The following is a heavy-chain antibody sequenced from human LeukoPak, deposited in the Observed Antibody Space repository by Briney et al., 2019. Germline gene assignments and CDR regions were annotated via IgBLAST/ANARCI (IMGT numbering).Heavy chain of an antibody. CDR2: IHYSGST. CDR3: ARHGIAGATTYYFGLDV. D-gene: IGHD1-26*01. Sequence: SSEILSLTCTVSGGSISGYYWSWIRQSPGKGLEWIGYIHYSGSTNYNPSLKSRVTMSVDTSKNQFSLILSSVTAADTAVYYCARHGIAGATTYYFGLDVWGQGTTVTVSS. V-gene: IGHV4-59*08. CDR1: GGSISGYY. J-gene: IGHJ6*02.